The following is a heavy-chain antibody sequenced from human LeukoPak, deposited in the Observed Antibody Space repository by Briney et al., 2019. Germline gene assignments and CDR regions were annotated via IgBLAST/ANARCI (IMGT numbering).Heavy chain of an antibody. V-gene: IGHV4-4*07. CDR2: IYTSGST. CDR3: ARDLLPSYGHNWFDP. D-gene: IGHD5-18*01. Sequence: SETLSLTCAVYGGSFSGYYWSWIRQPAGKGLEWIGRIYTSGSTNYNPSLKSRVTMSVDTSKNQFSLKLSSVTAADTAVYYCARDLLPSYGHNWFDPWGQGTLVTVSS. J-gene: IGHJ5*02. CDR1: GGSFSGYY.